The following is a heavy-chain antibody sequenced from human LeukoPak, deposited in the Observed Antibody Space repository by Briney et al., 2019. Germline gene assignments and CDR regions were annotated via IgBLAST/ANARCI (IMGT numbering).Heavy chain of an antibody. CDR1: GFTFSSYE. J-gene: IGHJ6*04. V-gene: IGHV3-48*03. CDR2: ISSSGSTI. Sequence: GGSLRLSCAASGFTFSSYEMNWARQAPGKGLEWGSYISSSGSTIYYADFVKGRFTISRDNAKNSLYLQMNSLRAEDTAVYYCAELGITMIGGVWGKGTTVTISS. CDR3: AELGITMIGGV. D-gene: IGHD3-10*02.